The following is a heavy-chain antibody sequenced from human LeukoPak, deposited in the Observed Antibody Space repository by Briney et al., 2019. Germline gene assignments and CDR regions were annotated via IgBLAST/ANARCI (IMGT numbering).Heavy chain of an antibody. CDR1: GLTFSRYS. V-gene: IGHV3-21*01. CDR2: ISSSSSYI. CDR3: ARFLHYYDSSGYYPSYYYYYMDV. D-gene: IGHD3-22*01. J-gene: IGHJ6*03. Sequence: GGSLRLSCAASGLTFSRYSVNWVRQAPGRGREWVSSISSSSSYIYYADSVKGRFTISRDHAKNSLYLQMNSLRAEDTAVYYCARFLHYYDSSGYYPSYYYYYMDVWGKGTTVTVSS.